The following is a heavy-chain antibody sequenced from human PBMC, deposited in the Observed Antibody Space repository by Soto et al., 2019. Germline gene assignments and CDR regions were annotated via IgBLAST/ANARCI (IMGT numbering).Heavy chain of an antibody. D-gene: IGHD6-13*01. J-gene: IGHJ5*02. CDR2: IYYSGST. CDR3: ARERPDVSRLDP. V-gene: IGHV4-30-4*01. CDR1: GGTISSGGYY. Sequence: SETLSLTCTVSGGTISSGGYYWSWIRQHPGKGLEWIGYIYYSGSTYYNPSLRSQVTISVDTSKNQFSLKLSSVTAADTAVYYCARERPDVSRLDPWGQGTLVIVSS.